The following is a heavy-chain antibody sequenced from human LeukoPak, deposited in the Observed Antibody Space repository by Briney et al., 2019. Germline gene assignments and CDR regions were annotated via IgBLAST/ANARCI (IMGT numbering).Heavy chain of an antibody. J-gene: IGHJ6*03. D-gene: IGHD6-13*01. CDR1: GHTYTRYY. CDR2: SNPNSGGT. CDR3: ARGSSYSSSWYYYYYYYMDV. Sequence: ASVKVSCKAFGHTYTRYYMHWVRQAPGQRLECMGWSNPNSGGTNYAQKFQGRVTTTRDTSSSTAYMELSRLRSDDTAVYYCARGSSYSSSWYYYYYYYMDVWGKGTTVTVSS. V-gene: IGHV1-2*02.